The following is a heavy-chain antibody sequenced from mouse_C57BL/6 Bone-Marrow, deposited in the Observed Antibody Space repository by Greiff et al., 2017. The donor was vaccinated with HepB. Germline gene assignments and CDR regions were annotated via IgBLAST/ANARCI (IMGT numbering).Heavy chain of an antibody. V-gene: IGHV1-50*01. J-gene: IGHJ2*01. CDR2: IDPSDSYT. CDR3: ARSGTRGYFDY. CDR1: GYTFTSYW. Sequence: VQLQQSGAELVKPGASVKLSCKASGYTFTSYWMQWVKQRPGQGLEWIGEIDPSDSYTNYNQKFKGKATLTVDTSSSTAYMQLSSLTSEDSAVYYCARSGTRGYFDYWGQGTTLTVSS. D-gene: IGHD4-1*01.